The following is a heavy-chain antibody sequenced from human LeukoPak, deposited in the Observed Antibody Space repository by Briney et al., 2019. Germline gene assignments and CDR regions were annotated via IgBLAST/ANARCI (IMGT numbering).Heavy chain of an antibody. D-gene: IGHD6-19*01. CDR2: IYYSGST. Sequence: PSETLSLTCTVSGGSISSYYWSWIRQPPGKGLEWIGYIYYSGSTNYNPSLKSRVSISVDTSTSQFSLRLTSVTAADTAMYYCARSDGGWYFDYWGQGTLVPVSS. V-gene: IGHV4-59*12. CDR1: GGSISSYY. CDR3: ARSDGGWYFDY. J-gene: IGHJ4*02.